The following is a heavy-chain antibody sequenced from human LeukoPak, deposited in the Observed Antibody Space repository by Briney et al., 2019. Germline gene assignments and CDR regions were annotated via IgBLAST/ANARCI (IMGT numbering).Heavy chain of an antibody. D-gene: IGHD3-22*01. V-gene: IGHV4-34*01. Sequence: PSETLSLTCAVYGGSFSGYYWSWIRQPPGKGLEWIGEINHSGSTNYNPSLKSRVTISVDTSKNQFSLKLSSVTAADTAVYYCARCARDSSGCYLGFDYWGQGTLVTVSS. CDR3: ARCARDSSGCYLGFDY. CDR2: INHSGST. CDR1: GGSFSGYY. J-gene: IGHJ4*02.